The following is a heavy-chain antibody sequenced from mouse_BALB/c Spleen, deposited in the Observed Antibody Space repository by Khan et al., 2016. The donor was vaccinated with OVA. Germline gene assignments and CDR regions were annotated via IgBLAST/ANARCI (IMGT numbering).Heavy chain of an antibody. CDR3: ASHYYGPFAY. J-gene: IGHJ3*01. CDR2: IDPANGNT. Sequence: EVQLQQSGAELVKPGASVKLSCTASGFNIKDTYMHWVKQRPEQGLEWIGRIDPANGNTKYDPKFQGKATIPADTSSNTAYLQLSSLTSEDTSVYYCASHYYGPFAYWGQGTLVTVSA. V-gene: IGHV14-3*02. D-gene: IGHD1-2*01. CDR1: GFNIKDTY.